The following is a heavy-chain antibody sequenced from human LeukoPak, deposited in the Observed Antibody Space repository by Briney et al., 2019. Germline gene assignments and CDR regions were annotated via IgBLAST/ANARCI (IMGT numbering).Heavy chain of an antibody. CDR3: ASLYYYGSGPTSN. CDR1: GFIFSSYS. D-gene: IGHD3-10*01. V-gene: IGHV3-48*01. Sequence: PGGSLRLSCAASGFIFSSYSMNWVRRAPGRGLEWVSYISSSSSSRYYADSVKGRFTISRDNDKESLYLQMNSLRAEDTAVYYCASLYYYGSGPTSNWGQGTLVTVSS. CDR2: ISSSSSSR. J-gene: IGHJ4*02.